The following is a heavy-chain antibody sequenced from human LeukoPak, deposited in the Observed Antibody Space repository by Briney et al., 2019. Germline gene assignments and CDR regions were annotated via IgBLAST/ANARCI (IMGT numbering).Heavy chain of an antibody. V-gene: IGHV1-18*01. CDR2: ISAYNGNT. Sequence: ASVKVSCKASGYTFTSYGISWVRQAPGQGLEWMGWISAYNGNTNYAQKLQGRVTMTTDTSTSTAYMELRSLRSDDTAVYYCARVKGYYYDRSGYYHRNDAFDIWGQGTMVTVSS. D-gene: IGHD3-22*01. CDR3: ARVKGYYYDRSGYYHRNDAFDI. CDR1: GYTFTSYG. J-gene: IGHJ3*02.